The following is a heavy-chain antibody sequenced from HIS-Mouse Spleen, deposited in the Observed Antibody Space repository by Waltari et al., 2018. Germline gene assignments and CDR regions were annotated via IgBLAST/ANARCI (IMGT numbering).Heavy chain of an antibody. CDR1: GGSISSSSYY. D-gene: IGHD6-13*01. Sequence: QLQLQESGPGLVKPSETLSLTCPVSGGSISSSSYYWVGIRQPPGKGLEWIGSIYYSGSTYYNPSLKSRVTISVDTSKNQFSLKLSSVTAADTAVYYCAREIPYSSSWYDWYFDLWGRGTLVTVSS. CDR2: IYYSGST. CDR3: AREIPYSSSWYDWYFDL. V-gene: IGHV4-39*07. J-gene: IGHJ2*01.